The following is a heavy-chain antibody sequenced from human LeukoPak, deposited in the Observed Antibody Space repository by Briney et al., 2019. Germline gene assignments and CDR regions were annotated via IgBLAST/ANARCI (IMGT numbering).Heavy chain of an antibody. D-gene: IGHD6-19*01. CDR2: INGSGGST. V-gene: IGHV3-23*01. CDR3: AKVLKQWLVQGYYYGMDV. CDR1: GFTFSSYA. J-gene: IGHJ6*02. Sequence: GGSLRLSCAASGFTFSSYAMSWVRQAPGKGLEWVSAINGSGGSTYYADSVKGRFTISRDNSKNTLYLQMNSLRAEDTAVYYCAKVLKQWLVQGYYYGMDVWGQGTTVTVSS.